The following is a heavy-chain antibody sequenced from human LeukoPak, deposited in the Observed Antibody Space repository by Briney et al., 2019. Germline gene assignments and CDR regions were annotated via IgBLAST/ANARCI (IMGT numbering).Heavy chain of an antibody. CDR3: ARVFRQWLVRNAFDI. V-gene: IGHV1-2*02. CDR2: INPNSGGT. Sequence: ASVKVSCKASGYTFTGYYMHWVQQAPGQGLEWMGWINPNSGGTNYAQKFQGRVTMTRDTSISTAHMELSRLRSDDTAVYYCARVFRQWLVRNAFDIWGQGTMVTVSS. J-gene: IGHJ3*02. CDR1: GYTFTGYY. D-gene: IGHD6-19*01.